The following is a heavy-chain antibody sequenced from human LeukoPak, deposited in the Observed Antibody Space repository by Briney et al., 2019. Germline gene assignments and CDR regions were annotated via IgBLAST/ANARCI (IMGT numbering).Heavy chain of an antibody. CDR1: GFTFSSYA. CDR2: ISYDGSNK. D-gene: IGHD6-13*01. J-gene: IGHJ6*02. CDR3: ARYSISWYVGDYYYGMDV. V-gene: IGHV3-30-3*01. Sequence: GGSLRLSCAASGFTFSSYAMHWVRQAPGKGLEWVAVISYDGSNKYYADSVKGRFTISRDNSKNTLYLQMNSLRAEDTAVYYCARYSISWYVGDYYYGMDVWGQGTTVTVSS.